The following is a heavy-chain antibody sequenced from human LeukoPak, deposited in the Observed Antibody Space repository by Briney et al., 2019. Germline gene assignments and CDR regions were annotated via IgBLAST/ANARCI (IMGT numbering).Heavy chain of an antibody. J-gene: IGHJ4*02. CDR3: AREPHRDNGIAAPPGY. D-gene: IGHD6-6*01. V-gene: IGHV1-2*02. CDR2: INPNSGGT. CDR1: GYTFTGYY. Sequence: ASVKVSCKASGYTFTGYYMHWVRQAPGQGLEWMGWINPNSGGTNYAQKFQGRVTMTRDTSISTAYMELSRLRSDDTAVYYCAREPHRDNGIAAPPGYWGQGTLVTVSS.